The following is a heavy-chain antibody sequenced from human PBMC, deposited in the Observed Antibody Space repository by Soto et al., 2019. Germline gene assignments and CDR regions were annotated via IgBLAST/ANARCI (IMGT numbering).Heavy chain of an antibody. Sequence: SVKVSCKASGFTFTSSAVQWVRQARGQRLEWIGWIVVGSGNTNYAQKFQERFTITRDMSTSTAYMELSSLRTQDTDVYYCAAEGGREYYYDSSGLINYYYYYCIDV. D-gene: IGHD3-22*01. CDR3: AAEGGREYYYDSSGLINYYYYYCIDV. CDR1: GFTFTSSA. CDR2: IVVGSGNT. J-gene: IGHJ6*01. V-gene: IGHV1-58*01.